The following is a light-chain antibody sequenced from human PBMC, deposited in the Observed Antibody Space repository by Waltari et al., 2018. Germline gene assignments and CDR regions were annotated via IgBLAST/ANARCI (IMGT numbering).Light chain of an antibody. CDR1: SSNIGSNT. CDR2: SNN. V-gene: IGLV1-44*01. CDR3: AAWDDSLNGVV. Sequence: QSVLTQPPSASGTPGQRVTISCSGSSSNIGSNTVNWYQQLPGTAPKLLIYSNNQRPSGAPDRCSGSKSGTSASLAISGLQSEDEADYYCAAWDDSLNGVVFGGGTKLTVL. J-gene: IGLJ2*01.